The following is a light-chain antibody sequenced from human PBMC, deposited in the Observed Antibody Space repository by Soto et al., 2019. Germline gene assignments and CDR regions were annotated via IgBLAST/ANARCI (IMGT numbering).Light chain of an antibody. Sequence: EIFFTQSPATLSLSPGERATLCCRASRSVGTYLAWYQQKAGQAPRLLIYDASRRASDIPTRFSGSGSGTDFTRPISSLDPDDFAVYYCQQRNNWPRITFGQGTRLEIK. CDR2: DAS. V-gene: IGKV3-11*01. J-gene: IGKJ5*01. CDR1: RSVGTY. CDR3: QQRNNWPRIT.